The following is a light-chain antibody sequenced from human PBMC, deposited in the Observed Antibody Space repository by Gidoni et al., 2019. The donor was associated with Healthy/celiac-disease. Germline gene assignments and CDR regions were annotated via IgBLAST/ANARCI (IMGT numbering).Light chain of an antibody. J-gene: IGKJ3*01. CDR1: QSVSSN. CDR2: GAS. Sequence: ELVMTHSPATLSVSPGERATLSCRASQSVSSNLAWYQQKPGQAPRLLIYGASTRATGIPARFSGSGSGTEFTLTISSLQSEDFAVYYCQQYNNWHEAFGPGTKVDIK. V-gene: IGKV3-15*01. CDR3: QQYNNWHEA.